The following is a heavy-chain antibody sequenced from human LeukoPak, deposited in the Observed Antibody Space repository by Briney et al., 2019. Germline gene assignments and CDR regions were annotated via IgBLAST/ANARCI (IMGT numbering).Heavy chain of an antibody. CDR1: GGSISSHY. Sequence: SETLSLTCTVSGGSISSHYWSWIRQPPGKGLEWIGYIYYSGSTNYNPSLKSRVTISVDTSKNQFSLKLSSVTAAATAVYYCARELYDSSGYYDYWGQGTLVTVSS. V-gene: IGHV4-59*11. J-gene: IGHJ4*02. CDR2: IYYSGST. CDR3: ARELYDSSGYYDY. D-gene: IGHD3-22*01.